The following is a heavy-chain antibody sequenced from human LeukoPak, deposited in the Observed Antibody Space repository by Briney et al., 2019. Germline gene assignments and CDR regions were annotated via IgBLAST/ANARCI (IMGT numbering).Heavy chain of an antibody. CDR2: INPNSGGT. J-gene: IGHJ4*02. V-gene: IGHV1-2*02. CDR1: GYTFTGYY. CDR3: AGERTNYYDSSGYYY. Sequence: GASVKVSCKASGYTFTGYYMHWVRQAPGQGLEWMGWINPNSGGTNYAQKFQGRVTMTRDTSISTAYMELSRLRSDDTAVYYCAGERTNYYDSSGYYYWGQGTLVTVSS. D-gene: IGHD3-22*01.